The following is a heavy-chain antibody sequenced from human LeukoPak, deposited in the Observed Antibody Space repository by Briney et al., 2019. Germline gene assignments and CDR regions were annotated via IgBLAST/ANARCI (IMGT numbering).Heavy chain of an antibody. V-gene: IGHV3-30*03. CDR2: ISYDGSNK. J-gene: IGHJ4*02. CDR3: ARDSLSPF. CDR1: GFTFSSYG. Sequence: GRSLRLSCAASGFTFSSYGMHWVRQAPGKGLEWVAVISYDGSNKYYADSVKGRFAISRDNAKNSLYLQMNSLRAEDTAVYYCARDSLSPFWGQGTLVTVSS. D-gene: IGHD2/OR15-2a*01.